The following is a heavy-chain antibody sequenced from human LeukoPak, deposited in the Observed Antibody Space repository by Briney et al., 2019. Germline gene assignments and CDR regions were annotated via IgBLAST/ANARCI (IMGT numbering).Heavy chain of an antibody. CDR2: ITDSGTYI. Sequence: GGSLKLSCAASGFGLSCCAMSWVRQAPGKGLEWVSSITDSGTYIYYAESVKGRFTSSRDNAKNSLYLQMNSLRAEDTGVYYCARGASGWSRDVWGQGTTVTVSS. CDR3: ARGASGWSRDV. D-gene: IGHD6-19*01. CDR1: GFGLSCCA. J-gene: IGHJ6*02. V-gene: IGHV3-21*01.